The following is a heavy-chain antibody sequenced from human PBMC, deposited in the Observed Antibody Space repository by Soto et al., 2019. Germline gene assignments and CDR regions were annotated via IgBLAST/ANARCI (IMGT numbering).Heavy chain of an antibody. CDR3: AKSFRGFDP. CDR2: IYYIGNT. V-gene: IGHV4-59*02. CDR1: GGSVSGYY. Sequence: SETLSLTCSVSGGSVSGYYWTWIRQPPGKGLEWIGHIYYIGNTNYNPSLKSRVTISIDTSKNQFSLRLTSVTAADTAVYYCAKSFRGFDPWGQGTLVTV. J-gene: IGHJ5*02.